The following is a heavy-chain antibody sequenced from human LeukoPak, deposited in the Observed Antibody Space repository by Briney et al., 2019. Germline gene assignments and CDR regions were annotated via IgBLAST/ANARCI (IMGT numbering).Heavy chain of an antibody. CDR3: ARDNPDYGDYAAYYYYYYGMDV. D-gene: IGHD4-17*01. CDR2: IIPLLGIV. V-gene: IGHV1-69*04. J-gene: IGHJ6*02. CDR1: GDTFSTYT. Sequence: SVKVSCKSSGDTFSTYTFNWVRQAPGQGLEWMGRIIPLLGIVDYAQKFQGRVTITADKSTSTAYMELSSLRSEDTAVYYCARDNPDYGDYAAYYYYYYGMDVWGQGTTVTVSS.